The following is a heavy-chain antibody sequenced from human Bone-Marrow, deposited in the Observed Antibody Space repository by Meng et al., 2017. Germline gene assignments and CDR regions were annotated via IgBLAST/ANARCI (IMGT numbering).Heavy chain of an antibody. V-gene: IGHV3-15*01. J-gene: IGHJ4*02. CDR1: EDTFSNAW. Sequence: EVCWVVVGGGLVKAGCAPCLSCVVSEDTFSNAWMSWVRQGPGKGLEWVGRIKSKTDGGTTDYAAPVKGRFTISRDNSKNTLYLQMNSLRAEDTAVYYCARADYGGFLDYWGQGTLVTVSS. CDR3: ARADYGGFLDY. D-gene: IGHD4-23*01. CDR2: IKSKTDGGTT.